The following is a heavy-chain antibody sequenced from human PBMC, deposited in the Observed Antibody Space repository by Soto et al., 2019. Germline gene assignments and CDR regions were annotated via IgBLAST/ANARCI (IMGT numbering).Heavy chain of an antibody. V-gene: IGHV4-30-4*01. CDR2: IYDSGSS. CDR1: GASISSGDYF. Sequence: PSETLSLTCTVSGASISSGDYFWSRIRQSPGKGLEWIGYIYDSGSSYYNPSLKSRVTMSVDTSKNQFSLKLRSVTAADTAVYYCAREKGYISGPKNFDYWGQGTLVTVYS. CDR3: AREKGYISGPKNFDY. D-gene: IGHD5-12*01. J-gene: IGHJ4*02.